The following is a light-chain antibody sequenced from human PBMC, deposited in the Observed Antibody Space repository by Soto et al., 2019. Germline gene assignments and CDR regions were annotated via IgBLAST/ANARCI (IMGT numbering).Light chain of an antibody. J-gene: IGLJ3*02. CDR3: QSYDSGLSSWV. CDR1: RSNIGAGYD. CDR2: NNN. V-gene: IGLV1-40*01. Sequence: QSVLTQPPSVSGAPGQKVTIACTETRSNIGAGYDVHWYQQVPGRAPKVLIYNNNNRPSGVPDRFSGSQSGASASLAITGLQDEDEADYHCQSYDSGLSSWVFGGGTKLTVL.